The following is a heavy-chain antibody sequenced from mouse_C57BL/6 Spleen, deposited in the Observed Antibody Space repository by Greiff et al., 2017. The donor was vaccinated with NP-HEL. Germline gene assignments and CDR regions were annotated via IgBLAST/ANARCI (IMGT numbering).Heavy chain of an antibody. V-gene: IGHV1-82*01. CDR2: IYPGDGDT. D-gene: IGHD2-4*01. J-gene: IGHJ3*01. Sequence: QVQLQQSGPELVKPGASVKISCKASGYAFSSSWMNWVKQRPGKGLEWIGRIYPGDGDTNYNGKFKGKATLTADKSSSTAYMQLSSLTSEDSAVYFCAISYDYDWFAYWGQGTLVTVSA. CDR1: GYAFSSSW. CDR3: AISYDYDWFAY.